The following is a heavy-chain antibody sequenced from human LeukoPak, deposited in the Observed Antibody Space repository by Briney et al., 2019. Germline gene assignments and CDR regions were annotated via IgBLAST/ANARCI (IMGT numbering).Heavy chain of an antibody. Sequence: ASVKVCCKASGYTFTSYGISWVGQAPGQGLEWMGWSSAYNGNTNYAQKLQGRVTMTTDTSTSTAYMELRSLRSDDTAVYYCARDWASYDFSGLNWFYPWGQGTLVTVSS. CDR2: SSAYNGNT. J-gene: IGHJ5*02. CDR3: ARDWASYDFSGLNWFYP. CDR1: GYTFTSYG. V-gene: IGHV1-18*04. D-gene: IGHD3-16*01.